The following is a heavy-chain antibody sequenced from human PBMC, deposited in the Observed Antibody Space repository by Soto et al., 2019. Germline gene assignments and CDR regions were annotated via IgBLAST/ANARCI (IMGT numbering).Heavy chain of an antibody. J-gene: IGHJ3*02. CDR1: NTSISSSNW. Sequence: QVQLQESGPSLVKPSGTLSLTCVITNTSISSSNWWSWVRQAPGKGLEWIGEIYHTGRTNYAPSLTRRVTLSIDKSNNRFSLRLTSLTAADTAVYYCVRDEAHYDILTGSSLGRAFDIWGQGTMVTVSS. D-gene: IGHD3-9*01. CDR2: IYHTGRT. CDR3: VRDEAHYDILTGSSLGRAFDI. V-gene: IGHV4-4*02.